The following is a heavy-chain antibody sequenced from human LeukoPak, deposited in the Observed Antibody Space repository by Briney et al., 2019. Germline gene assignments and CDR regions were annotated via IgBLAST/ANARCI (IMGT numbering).Heavy chain of an antibody. D-gene: IGHD4/OR15-4a*01. Sequence: GGSLRLSCTVSGFTVSSNSMSWVRQAPGKGLEWVSFIYSGTIHYSDSVKGRFTISRDNSKNTLYLQMNSLRAEDTAVYYCARRAGAYSHPYDYWGQGTLVSVSS. J-gene: IGHJ4*02. CDR1: GFTVSSNS. CDR3: ARRAGAYSHPYDY. CDR2: IYSGTI. V-gene: IGHV3-53*01.